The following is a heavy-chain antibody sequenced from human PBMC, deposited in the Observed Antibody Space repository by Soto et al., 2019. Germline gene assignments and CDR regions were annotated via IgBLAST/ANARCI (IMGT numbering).Heavy chain of an antibody. CDR3: AREGRCMGRFCYYYGMDV. J-gene: IGHJ6*02. CDR2: INSDGSST. D-gene: IGHD2-8*01. CDR1: GFTFSSYW. V-gene: IGHV3-74*01. Sequence: GGSLRLSCAASGFTFSSYWMHWVRQAPGKGLVWVSRINSDGSSTSYADSVKGRFTISRDNAKNTLYLQMNSLRAEDTAVYYCAREGRCMGRFCYYYGMDVWGQGTTVTVSS.